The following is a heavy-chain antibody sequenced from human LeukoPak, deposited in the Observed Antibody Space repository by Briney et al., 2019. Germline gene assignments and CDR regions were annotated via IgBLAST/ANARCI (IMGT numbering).Heavy chain of an antibody. J-gene: IGHJ6*02. Sequence: ASVKVSCKASGYTFTSYDINWVRQATGQGLEWMGWMNPNSGNTGYAQKFQGRVTMTRNTSISTVYMELSSLRSEDTAVYYCASHGSGSYFLDYYYYGMDVWGQGTTVTVSS. V-gene: IGHV1-8*01. CDR3: ASHGSGSYFLDYYYYGMDV. CDR1: GYTFTSYD. D-gene: IGHD3-10*01. CDR2: MNPNSGNT.